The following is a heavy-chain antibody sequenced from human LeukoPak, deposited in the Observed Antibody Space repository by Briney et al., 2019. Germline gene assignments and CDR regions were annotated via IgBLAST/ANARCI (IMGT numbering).Heavy chain of an antibody. CDR3: PRIEDENHVAY. V-gene: IGHV3-21*01. CDR2: ISSSSSYI. D-gene: IGHD3-16*01. CDR1: GFTFSTYT. J-gene: IGHJ4*02. Sequence: GGSLRLSCAASGFTFSTYTMNWVRQAPGKGLEWVSSISSSSSYIYYADSVKGRFTISRDNAKNSLFLQMNSLRAEDTAVYYCPRIEDENHVAYWGQGTLVTVSS.